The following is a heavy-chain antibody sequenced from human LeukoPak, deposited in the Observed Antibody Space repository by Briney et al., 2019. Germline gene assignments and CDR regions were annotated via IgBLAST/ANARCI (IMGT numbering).Heavy chain of an antibody. J-gene: IGHJ6*04. CDR3: AELGITMIGGV. Sequence: PGGSLRLSCEASGLTFSNYGISWVRQAPGKGLEWVSAISSTGGTTYYADSVKGHFTISRDNSKNTVYLQMNSLSAEDTAVYYCAELGITMIGGVWGKGTTVTISS. V-gene: IGHV3-23*01. CDR1: GLTFSNYG. D-gene: IGHD3-10*02. CDR2: ISSTGGTT.